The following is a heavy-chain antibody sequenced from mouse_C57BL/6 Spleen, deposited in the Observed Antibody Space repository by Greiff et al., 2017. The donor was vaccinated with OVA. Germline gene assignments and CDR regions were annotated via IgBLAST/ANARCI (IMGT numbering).Heavy chain of an antibody. D-gene: IGHD2-2*01. V-gene: IGHV3-1*01. Sequence: VQLKQSGPGMVKPSQSLSLTCTVTGYSITSGYDWHWIRHFPGNKLEWMGYISYSGSTNYNPSLKSRISITHDTSKNHFFLKLNSVTTEDTATYYCARGGGWLRRDWYFDVWGTGTTVTVSS. CDR1: GYSITSGYD. CDR3: ARGGGWLRRDWYFDV. CDR2: ISYSGST. J-gene: IGHJ1*03.